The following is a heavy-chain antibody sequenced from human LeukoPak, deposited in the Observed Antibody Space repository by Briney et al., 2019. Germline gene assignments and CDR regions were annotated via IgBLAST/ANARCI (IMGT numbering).Heavy chain of an antibody. J-gene: IGHJ4*02. D-gene: IGHD2-2*02. Sequence: PSETLSLTCTVSGGSISSGGYYWSWIRQPPGKGLEWIGYIYHSGSTHYNPSLKSRVTISVDRSKNQFSLKLSSVTAADTAVYYCARRNCSSTSCYTDYWGQGTLVTVSS. V-gene: IGHV4-30-2*01. CDR2: IYHSGST. CDR1: GGSISSGGYY. CDR3: ARRNCSSTSCYTDY.